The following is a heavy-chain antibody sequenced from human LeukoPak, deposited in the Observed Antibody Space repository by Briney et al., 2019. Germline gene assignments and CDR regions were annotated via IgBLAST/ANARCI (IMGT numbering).Heavy chain of an antibody. V-gene: IGHV4-59*08. Sequence: PSETLSLTCTVPGGSISSYYWSWIRQPPGKGLEWIGYIYYSGSTNYNPSLKSRVTISVDTSKNQFSLKLSSVTAADTAVYYCASRLSDDAFDIWGQGTMVTASS. CDR1: GGSISSYY. CDR3: ASRLSDDAFDI. J-gene: IGHJ3*02. CDR2: IYYSGST. D-gene: IGHD6-25*01.